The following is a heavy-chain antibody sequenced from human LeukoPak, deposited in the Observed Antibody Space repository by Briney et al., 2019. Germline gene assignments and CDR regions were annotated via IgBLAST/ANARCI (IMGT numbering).Heavy chain of an antibody. J-gene: IGHJ5*02. CDR2: MNPNSGNT. Sequence: ASVKVSCKASGYTFTSYDINWVRQATGQGLEWMGWMNPNSGNTDYAQKFQGRVTITRNTSISTAYMELSSLRSEDTAVYYCARDRAANWFDLWGQGTLVTVSS. CDR3: ARDRAANWFDL. V-gene: IGHV1-8*03. D-gene: IGHD2-15*01. CDR1: GYTFTSYD.